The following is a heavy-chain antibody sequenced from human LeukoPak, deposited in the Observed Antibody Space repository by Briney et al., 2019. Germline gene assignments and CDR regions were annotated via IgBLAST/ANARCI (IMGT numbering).Heavy chain of an antibody. J-gene: IGHJ4*02. Sequence: GGSLRLSCAASGFTFSSYGMHWVRQAPGKGLEWVAFIRYDGSNKYYADSVKGRFTISRDNSKNTLYLQMNSLRAEDTAVYYCAKGRWEPTGYYFDYWGQGTLVTVSS. V-gene: IGHV3-30*02. CDR1: GFTFSSYG. CDR3: AKGRWEPTGYYFDY. CDR2: IRYDGSNK. D-gene: IGHD1-26*01.